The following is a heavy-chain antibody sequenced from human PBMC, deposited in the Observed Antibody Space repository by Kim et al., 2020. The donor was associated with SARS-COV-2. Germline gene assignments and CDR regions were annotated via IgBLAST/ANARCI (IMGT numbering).Heavy chain of an antibody. Sequence: GGSLRLSCAASGFTFSDNYMSWIRQAPGKGLEWISYISSSGSTKYYADSARGRFTISRDNAKNSVYLQMNSLRAEDTAVYYCVRGPNGGNGPFVYWGQGTLVTVSS. CDR1: GFTFSDNY. J-gene: IGHJ4*02. V-gene: IGHV3-11*01. D-gene: IGHD2-15*01. CDR2: ISSSGSTK. CDR3: VRGPNGGNGPFVY.